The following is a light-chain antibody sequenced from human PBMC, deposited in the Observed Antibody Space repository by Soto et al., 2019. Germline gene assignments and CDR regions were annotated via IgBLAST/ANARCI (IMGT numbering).Light chain of an antibody. CDR3: SSYAGTNNLV. V-gene: IGLV2-8*01. CDR2: EVT. Sequence: QAVVTQPPSASGSPGQSVTISCTGTSSDVGGYNYVSWYQQHPGKAPKLMIYEVTKRPSGVPDRFSGSKSGNTASLTVSGLQAEDEADYYCSSYAGTNNLVFGGGTEVTVL. J-gene: IGLJ2*01. CDR1: SSDVGGYNY.